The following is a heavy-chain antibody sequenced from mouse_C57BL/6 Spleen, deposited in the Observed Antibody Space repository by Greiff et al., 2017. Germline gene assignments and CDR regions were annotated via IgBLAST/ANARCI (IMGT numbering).Heavy chain of an antibody. CDR2: IYPGDGDT. J-gene: IGHJ1*03. CDR3: ARYYDYDWYFDV. Sequence: LVESGPELVKPGASVKISCKASGYAFSSYWMNWVKQRPGKGLEWIGRIYPGDGDTNYNGKFKGKATLTADKSSSTAYMQLSSLTSEDSAVYFCARYYDYDWYFDVWGTGPTVTVSS. CDR1: GYAFSSYW. V-gene: IGHV1-82*01. D-gene: IGHD2-4*01.